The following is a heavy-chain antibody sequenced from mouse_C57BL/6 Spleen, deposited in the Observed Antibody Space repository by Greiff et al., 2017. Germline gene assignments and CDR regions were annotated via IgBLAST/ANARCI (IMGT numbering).Heavy chain of an antibody. V-gene: IGHV5-17*01. J-gene: IGHJ1*03. CDR2: ISSGSSTI. CDR3: ARGDGGYFDV. Sequence: EVKLMESGGGLVKPGGSLKLSCAASGFTFSDYGMHWVRQAPEKGLEWVAYISSGSSTICYADTVKGRFTISRDNAKNTLFLQMTSLRSEDTAMYYCARGDGGYFDVWGTGTTVTVSS. CDR1: GFTFSDYG. D-gene: IGHD1-2*01.